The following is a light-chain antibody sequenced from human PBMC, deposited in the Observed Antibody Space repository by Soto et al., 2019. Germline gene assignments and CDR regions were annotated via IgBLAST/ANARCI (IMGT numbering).Light chain of an antibody. CDR1: QSVSSSY. V-gene: IGKV3-20*01. CDR2: GES. Sequence: EIVLTQSPGTLSLSPGERATLSCRASQSVSSSYLAWYQQKPGQAPRLLIYGESSRATGIPGRFSGSGSGTDLTLTISRLEPEDFAVYYCQQYGRSPFTFVPGTKVDIK. CDR3: QQYGRSPFT. J-gene: IGKJ3*01.